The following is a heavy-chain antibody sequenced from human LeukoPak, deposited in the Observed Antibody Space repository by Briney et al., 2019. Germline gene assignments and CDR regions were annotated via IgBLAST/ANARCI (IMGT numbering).Heavy chain of an antibody. Sequence: PGGSLRLSCVASGFTFSNYAMTWVCQAPGKGLELVSGIWGADDKTVYGDAVKGRFTISRDNSKNTLDLQMDSLRADDTAVYDCDKTQGYYDAWGQGALVTVSS. J-gene: IGHJ5*02. CDR2: IWGADDKT. CDR3: DKTQGYYDA. CDR1: GFTFSNYA. D-gene: IGHD2-15*01. V-gene: IGHV3-23*01.